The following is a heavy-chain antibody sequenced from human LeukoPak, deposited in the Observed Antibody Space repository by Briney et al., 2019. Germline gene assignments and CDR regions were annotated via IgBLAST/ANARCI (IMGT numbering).Heavy chain of an antibody. V-gene: IGHV3-9*01. J-gene: IGHJ4*02. D-gene: IGHD2-15*01. CDR1: RFTFDDYA. CDR2: ITWNSGSI. Sequence: PGRSVRLSCAASRFTFDDYAMHWVRQAPGKGLEWVSGITWNSGSIGYADSVKGRFTISRDNDKNSLYLQMNSLRAEDTALYYCAKAKVVVAAKPLFDYWGQGTLVTVSS. CDR3: AKAKVVVAAKPLFDY.